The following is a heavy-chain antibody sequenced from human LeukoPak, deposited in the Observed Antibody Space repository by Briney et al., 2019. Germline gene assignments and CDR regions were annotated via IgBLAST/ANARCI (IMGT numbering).Heavy chain of an antibody. CDR1: GYTFTSYA. J-gene: IGHJ4*02. D-gene: IGHD6-13*01. V-gene: IGHV1-3*01. CDR3: ARSPYSSSWPLDY. Sequence: ASVKVSCKASGYTFTSYAMHWVRQAPGQRLEWMGWINAGNGNTKYSRKFQGRVTTTRDTSASTAYMELSSLRSEDTAVYYCARSPYSSSWPLDYWGQGTLVTVSS. CDR2: INAGNGNT.